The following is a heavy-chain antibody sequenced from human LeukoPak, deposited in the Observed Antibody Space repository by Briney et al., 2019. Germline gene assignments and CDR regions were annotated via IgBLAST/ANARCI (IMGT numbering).Heavy chain of an antibody. J-gene: IGHJ6*03. V-gene: IGHV3-48*01. CDR1: GFAFSTYS. CDR3: AKGYGWEASYYYYYMNV. D-gene: IGHD1-26*01. Sequence: GGSLRLSCAASGFAFSTYSMNWVRQAPGKGLEWVSYISSSGSTIYYADSVKGRFTISRDNSKNTLYLRMNSLRAEDTAVSYCAKGYGWEASYYYYYMNVWGKGTTVTISS. CDR2: ISSSGSTI.